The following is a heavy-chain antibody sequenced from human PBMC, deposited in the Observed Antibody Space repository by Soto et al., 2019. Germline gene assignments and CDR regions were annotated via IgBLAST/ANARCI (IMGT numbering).Heavy chain of an antibody. Sequence: QLQLQESGPGLVKPSETLSLTCTVSGGSISSYNFYWGWIRQTPGKGLEWIGSIYYGGNTYYNPSLESRVTISVDTSKSQFSLKMTSVTAADTAVYYCARHNNGWCHNVNCRFYDYMDVWGKGTTVTVSS. V-gene: IGHV4-39*01. D-gene: IGHD2-21*01. J-gene: IGHJ6*03. CDR2: IYYGGNT. CDR3: ARHNNGWCHNVNCRFYDYMDV. CDR1: GGSISSYNFY.